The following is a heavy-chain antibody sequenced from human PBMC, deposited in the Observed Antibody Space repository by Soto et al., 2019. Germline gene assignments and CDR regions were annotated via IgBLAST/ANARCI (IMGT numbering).Heavy chain of an antibody. J-gene: IGHJ4*02. D-gene: IGHD3-22*01. CDR3: ARHYDSSGYYYRGLDY. CDR2: IIPIFGTA. V-gene: IGHV1-69*12. CDR1: GGTFRSYA. Sequence: QVQLVQSGAEVKKPGSSVKVSCKASGGTFRSYAISCVRQAPGQGLEWMGGIIPIFGTADYAQKFQGRVTITAEESTSTGNMELSSLRSEETAVYYCARHYDSSGYYYRGLDYWGQGTLVTVS.